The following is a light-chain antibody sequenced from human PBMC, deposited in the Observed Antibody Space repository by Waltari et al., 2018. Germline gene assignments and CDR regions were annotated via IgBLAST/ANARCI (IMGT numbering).Light chain of an antibody. CDR2: MGS. V-gene: IGKV2-28*01. J-gene: IGKJ4*01. Sequence: DIAMTQSPLSLPVTPGEPASISCKSSQSLLISNGNNFLDWYLQRPGQSPQLLIYMGSNRAAGVPDRFSGSGSGTDFTLKISRVEAEDVGIYYCMQGLQIPLTFGGGTKVEIK. CDR3: MQGLQIPLT. CDR1: QSLLISNGNNF.